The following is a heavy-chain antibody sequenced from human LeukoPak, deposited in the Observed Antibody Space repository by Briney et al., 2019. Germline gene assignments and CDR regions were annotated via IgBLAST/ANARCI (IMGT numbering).Heavy chain of an antibody. CDR3: ARHPRGMITFGGVTGYFDY. Sequence: GASVKVSCKASGYTFTSYYMHWVRQAPGQGLEWMGIINPSGGSTSYAQKFQGRVTMTRDMSTSTVYMELSSLRSEDTAVYYCARHPRGMITFGGVTGYFDYWGQGTLVTVSS. D-gene: IGHD3-16*01. CDR2: INPSGGST. CDR1: GYTFTSYY. V-gene: IGHV1-46*01. J-gene: IGHJ4*02.